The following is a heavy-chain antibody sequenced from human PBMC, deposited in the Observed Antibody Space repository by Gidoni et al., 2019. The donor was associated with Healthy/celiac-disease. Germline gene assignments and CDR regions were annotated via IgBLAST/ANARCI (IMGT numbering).Heavy chain of an antibody. D-gene: IGHD1-26*01. CDR3: ASGGYSGSHRHFDY. CDR1: GGSFSGYY. V-gene: IGHV4-34*01. Sequence: QVQLQQWGAGLLKPSETLSLTCAVYGGSFSGYYWHWIRQPPGKGLEWIGEINHSGSTNYNPSLKSRVTISVDTSKNQFSLKLSSVTAADTAVYYCASGGYSGSHRHFDYWGQGTLVTVSS. J-gene: IGHJ4*02. CDR2: INHSGST.